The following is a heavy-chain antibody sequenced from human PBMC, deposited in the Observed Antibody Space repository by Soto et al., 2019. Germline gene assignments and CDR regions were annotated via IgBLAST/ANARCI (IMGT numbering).Heavy chain of an antibody. CDR3: AREHSYYSNSGGS. J-gene: IGHJ4*02. CDR1: GFTFSSYA. Sequence: GGSLRLSCAASGFTFSSYAMSWVRQAPGKGLEWVSAISGSGITTYYADSVKGRFSISRDNSKNTLYLQMNSLRAEDTAVYYCAREHSYYSNSGGSGGQGTLVTVSS. V-gene: IGHV3-23*01. CDR2: ISGSGITT. D-gene: IGHD3-22*01.